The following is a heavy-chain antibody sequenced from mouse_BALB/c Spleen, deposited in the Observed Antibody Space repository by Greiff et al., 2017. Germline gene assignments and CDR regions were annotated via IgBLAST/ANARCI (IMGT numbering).Heavy chain of an antibody. D-gene: IGHD4-1*01. CDR1: GYTFTDYW. CDR2: IDTSDSYT. CDR3: ARTPANSYYFDY. J-gene: IGHJ2*01. Sequence: QVQLQQPGAELVMPGASVKMSCKASGYTFTDYWMHWVKQRPGQGLEWIGAIDTSDSYTSYNQKFKGKATLTVDESSSTAYMQLSSLTSEDSAVYHCARTPANSYYFDYWGQGTTLTVSS. V-gene: IGHV1-69*01.